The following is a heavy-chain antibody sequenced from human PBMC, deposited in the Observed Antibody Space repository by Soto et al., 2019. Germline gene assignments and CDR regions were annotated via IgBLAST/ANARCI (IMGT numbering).Heavy chain of an antibody. V-gene: IGHV3-21*01. CDR1: GFTFSSYS. CDR3: ARGGWELSFDP. Sequence: EVQLVESGGGLVKPGGSLRLSCAASGFTFSSYSMNWVRQAPGKGLEWVSSISSSSSYIYYADSVKGRFTISRDNAKNSLYLQMNSLSAEDTAAYYCARGGWELSFDPWGQGTLVTVSS. D-gene: IGHD1-26*01. J-gene: IGHJ5*02. CDR2: ISSSSSYI.